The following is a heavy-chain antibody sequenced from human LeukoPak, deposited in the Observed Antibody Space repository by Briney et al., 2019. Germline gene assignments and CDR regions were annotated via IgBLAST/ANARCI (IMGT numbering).Heavy chain of an antibody. CDR2: ISSSSSYI. Sequence: GGSLRLSCAASGFTFSKFCMMWVRQAPGKGLEWVSSISSSSSYIYYADSVKGRFTISRDNAKNSLYLQMNSLRAEDTAVYYCATIYSGYSPQSYWGQGTLVTVSS. CDR1: GFTFSKFC. CDR3: ATIYSGYSPQSY. D-gene: IGHD6-13*01. J-gene: IGHJ4*02. V-gene: IGHV3-21*01.